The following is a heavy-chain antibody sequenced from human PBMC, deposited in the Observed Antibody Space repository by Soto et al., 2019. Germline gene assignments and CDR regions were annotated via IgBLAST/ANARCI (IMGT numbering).Heavy chain of an antibody. CDR1: GFIADDYA. CDR3: VKDMKWGGMTTIHCFDS. V-gene: IGHV3-9*02. D-gene: IGHD4-17*01. Sequence: EVQLVESGGGLVQPGRSLRLSCVASGFIADDYAMHWVRQAPGKGLEWVSGISSNSATINYADSVKGRFTISRDNAKNSRFLQMNSLRPEDTAFYYCVKDMKWGGMTTIHCFDSWGQGTLVTVSS. J-gene: IGHJ4*02. CDR2: ISSNSATI.